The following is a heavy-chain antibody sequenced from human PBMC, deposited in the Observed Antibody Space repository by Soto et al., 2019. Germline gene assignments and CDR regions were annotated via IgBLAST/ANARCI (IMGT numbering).Heavy chain of an antibody. V-gene: IGHV4-4*02. CDR3: ARARLRFYYYYGMDV. D-gene: IGHD3-3*01. Sequence: LSLTFAVSGGSISSSNWWSWVRQPPGKGLEWIGEIYHSGSTNYNPSLKSRVTISVDKSKNQFSLKLSSVTAADTAVYYCARARLRFYYYYGMDVWGQGTTVTVSS. J-gene: IGHJ6*02. CDR2: IYHSGST. CDR1: GGSISSSNW.